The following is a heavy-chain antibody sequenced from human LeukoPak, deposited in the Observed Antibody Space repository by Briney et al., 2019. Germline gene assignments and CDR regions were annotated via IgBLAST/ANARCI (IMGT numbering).Heavy chain of an antibody. CDR2: IIPIFGRA. CDR3: ARGSPYYFDSTGYFDY. Sequence: SVKVSCKASGGTFSNYVVSWVRQAPGQGLEWMGGIIPIFGRANYAPKFQGRVTITADESTSTVYMQLNSLKSDDTAVFFCARGSPYYFDSTGYFDYWGQGTLVTVSS. D-gene: IGHD3-22*01. J-gene: IGHJ4*02. V-gene: IGHV1-69*01. CDR1: GGTFSNYV.